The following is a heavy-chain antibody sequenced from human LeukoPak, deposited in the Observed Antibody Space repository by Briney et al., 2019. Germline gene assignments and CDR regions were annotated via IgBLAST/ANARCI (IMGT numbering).Heavy chain of an antibody. CDR1: GFTFSSYG. CDR2: ISYDGSDK. J-gene: IGHJ4*02. Sequence: PGGSLRLSCAASGFTFSSYGMHWVRQAPGKGLEWVALISYDGSDKDYADSVKGRFTISRDNSKNTLYLQMNSLRAEDTAVYYCAKIYGSGSLWCYFGYWGQGTLSPSPQ. D-gene: IGHD3-10*01. CDR3: AKIYGSGSLWCYFGY. V-gene: IGHV3-30*18.